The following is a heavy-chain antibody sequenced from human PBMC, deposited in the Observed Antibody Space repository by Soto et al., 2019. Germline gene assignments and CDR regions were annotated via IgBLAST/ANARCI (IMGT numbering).Heavy chain of an antibody. CDR1: GDSFGYYY. CDR3: ARWDYDFRDAFDI. J-gene: IGHJ3*02. Sequence: QVQLQQWGGGLLKPSETLSLTCAVNGDSFGYYYWTWVRQTPGKGLEWIGEINHSGRTKYNPSLKSPVTISRDTSKTQFSLRLTSVTAADTAVYYCARWDYDFRDAFDIWGPGTMVTVSS. CDR2: INHSGRT. D-gene: IGHD3-3*01. V-gene: IGHV4-34*01.